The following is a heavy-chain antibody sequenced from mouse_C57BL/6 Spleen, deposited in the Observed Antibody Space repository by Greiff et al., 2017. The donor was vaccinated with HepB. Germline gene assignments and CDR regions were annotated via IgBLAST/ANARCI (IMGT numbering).Heavy chain of an antibody. V-gene: IGHV1-64*01. Sequence: VQLQQPGAELVKPGASVKLSCKASGYTFTSYWMHWVKQRPGQGLEWIGMIHPNSGSTNYNEKFKSKATLTVDKSSSTAYMQLSSLTSEDSAVYYCASGGIFTTVVADYWGQGTTLTVSS. CDR2: IHPNSGST. CDR3: ASGGIFTTVVADY. J-gene: IGHJ2*01. D-gene: IGHD1-1*01. CDR1: GYTFTSYW.